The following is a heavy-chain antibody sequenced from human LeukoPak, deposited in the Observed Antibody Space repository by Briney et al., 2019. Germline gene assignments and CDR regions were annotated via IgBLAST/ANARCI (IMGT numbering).Heavy chain of an antibody. CDR2: INPSGGST. CDR3: ASGPYVGGYYFDY. Sequence: VASVKVSGKASGYTFTSYYMHWVRQASGQGLEWMGIINPSGGSTSYAQKFQGRVSMTRDTSTSTVYMELSSLRSEDTAVYYCASGPYVGGYYFDYWGQGTLVTVSS. D-gene: IGHD3-16*01. CDR1: GYTFTSYY. J-gene: IGHJ4*02. V-gene: IGHV1-46*03.